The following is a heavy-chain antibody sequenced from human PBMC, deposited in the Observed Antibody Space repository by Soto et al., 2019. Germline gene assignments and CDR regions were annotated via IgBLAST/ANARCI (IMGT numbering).Heavy chain of an antibody. Sequence: SETLSLTCAVYGGSFSSSSYYWGWIRQPPGKGLEWIGSIYYSGSTYYNPSLKSRVTISVDTSKNQFSLKLSSVTAADTAVYYCARGGDFLGYYYYGMDCWGQGTTVTVSS. J-gene: IGHJ6*02. V-gene: IGHV4-39*01. CDR1: GGSFSSSSYY. CDR2: IYYSGST. CDR3: ARGGDFLGYYYYGMDC. D-gene: IGHD3-16*01.